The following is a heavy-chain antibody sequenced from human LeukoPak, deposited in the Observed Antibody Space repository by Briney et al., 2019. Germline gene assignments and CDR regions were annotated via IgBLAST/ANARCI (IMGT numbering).Heavy chain of an antibody. J-gene: IGHJ4*02. Sequence: ASVKVSCKASGGTFSSYAISWVRQAPGQGLEWMGGIIPIFGTANYAQKFQGRVTITADESTSTAYMELSSLRSEDTAVYYCASVLAYWGGDCYPTDYWGQGTLVTVSS. CDR3: ASVLAYWGGDCYPTDY. V-gene: IGHV1-69*01. CDR2: IIPIFGTA. CDR1: GGTFSSYA. D-gene: IGHD2-21*02.